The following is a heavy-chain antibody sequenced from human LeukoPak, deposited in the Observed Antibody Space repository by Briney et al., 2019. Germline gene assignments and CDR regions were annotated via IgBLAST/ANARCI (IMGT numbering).Heavy chain of an antibody. CDR3: ARVSGTVVPAAKHDY. Sequence: SQTLSLTSTVSGGSISSGDYCWSWIRQPPGKGLEWIGYIYYSGSTYYNPSLKSRVTISVDTSKNQFPLKLSSVTGADTAVYYCARVSGTVVPAAKHDYWGQGTPVTVSS. V-gene: IGHV4-30-4*01. J-gene: IGHJ4*02. D-gene: IGHD2-2*01. CDR2: IYYSGST. CDR1: GGSISSGDYC.